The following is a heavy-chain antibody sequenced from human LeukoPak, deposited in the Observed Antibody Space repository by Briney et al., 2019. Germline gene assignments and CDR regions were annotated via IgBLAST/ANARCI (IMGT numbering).Heavy chain of an antibody. CDR3: ARDVDYANPRHDY. V-gene: IGHV3-7*01. J-gene: IGHJ4*02. CDR1: GFTFFNYW. Sequence: GGSLRLSCAASGFTFFNYWMSWVRQTPGKALEWVTNINLEGSQKYYVDSLKGRFTISRDNANNLLYLQMNSLRAEDTAVYYCARDVDYANPRHDYWGQGTLVTVSS. D-gene: IGHD4/OR15-4a*01. CDR2: INLEGSQK.